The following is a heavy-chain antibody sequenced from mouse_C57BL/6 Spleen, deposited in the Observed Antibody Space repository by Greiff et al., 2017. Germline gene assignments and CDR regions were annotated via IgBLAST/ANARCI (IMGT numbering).Heavy chain of an antibody. J-gene: IGHJ2*01. Sequence: EVQLQQSVAELVRPGASVKLSCTASGFNIKNNYMHWVKQRPEQGLEWIGRIDPANGNTKYAPKFQGKATITADTSSNTAYLQLSSPTSEDTAIYYCARDGDTVVADYWGQGTTLTVSS. CDR2: IDPANGNT. D-gene: IGHD1-1*01. CDR1: GFNIKNNY. V-gene: IGHV14-3*01. CDR3: ARDGDTVVADY.